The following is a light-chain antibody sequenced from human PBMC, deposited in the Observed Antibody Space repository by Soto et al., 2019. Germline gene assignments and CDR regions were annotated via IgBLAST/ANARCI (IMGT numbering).Light chain of an antibody. J-gene: IGKJ1*01. CDR2: GAS. CDR3: QQYGSSPWT. CDR1: QTVSSSF. Sequence: EIVLTQSPGTLSLSPGERAILSCRASQTVSSSFLAWYQQKPGQAPRLLIYGASSRDTGMPDRFSGSGSATDFTLTISRLEPEDFAVYFCQQYGSSPWTFGQGTKVEIK. V-gene: IGKV3-20*01.